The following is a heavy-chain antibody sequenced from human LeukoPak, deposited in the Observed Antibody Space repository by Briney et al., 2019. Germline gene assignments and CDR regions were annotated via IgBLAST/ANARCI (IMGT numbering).Heavy chain of an antibody. J-gene: IGHJ6*02. CDR1: GYTFTGYY. CDR3: ARAVVPAAMKGFYYYYYGMDV. V-gene: IGHV1-46*01. D-gene: IGHD2-2*01. CDR2: INPSGGST. Sequence: ASVKVSCKASGYTFTGYYMHWVRQAPGQGLEWMGIINPSGGSTSYAQKFQGRVTMTRDTSTSTVYMELSSLRSEDTAVYYCARAVVPAAMKGFYYYYYGMDVWGQGTTVTVSS.